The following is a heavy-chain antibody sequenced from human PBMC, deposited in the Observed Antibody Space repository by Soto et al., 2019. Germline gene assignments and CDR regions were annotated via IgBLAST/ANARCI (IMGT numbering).Heavy chain of an antibody. CDR3: VKVVVRGRSFAY. D-gene: IGHD2-15*01. CDR1: GFTFSSYA. Sequence: GGALRLSCSASGFTFSSYAMSWVRQSPEKGLEWVSAISGSGGSTYYADSVKGRFTISRDNSKNTLYLQMNSLRAEDTAVYYCVKVVVRGRSFAYCSRRIRVTVYS. V-gene: IGHV3-23*01. J-gene: IGHJ4*02. CDR2: ISGSGGST.